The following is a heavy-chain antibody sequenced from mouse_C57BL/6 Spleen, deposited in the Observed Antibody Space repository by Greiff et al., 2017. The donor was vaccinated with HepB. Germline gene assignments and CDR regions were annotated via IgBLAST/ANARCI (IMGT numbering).Heavy chain of an antibody. V-gene: IGHV5-17*01. CDR3: ATGSNPIFDY. Sequence: EVKLMESGGGLVKPGGSLKLSCAASGFTFSDYGMHWVRQAPEKGLEWVAYISSGSSTIYYADTVKGRFTISRDNAKNTLFLQMTSLRSEDTAMYYCATGSNPIFDYWGQGTTLTVSS. D-gene: IGHD2-5*01. CDR2: ISSGSSTI. CDR1: GFTFSDYG. J-gene: IGHJ2*01.